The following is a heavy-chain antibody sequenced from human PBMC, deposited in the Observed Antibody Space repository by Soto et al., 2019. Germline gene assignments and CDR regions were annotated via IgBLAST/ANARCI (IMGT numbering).Heavy chain of an antibody. V-gene: IGHV3-33*01. J-gene: IGHJ3*02. CDR1: GFTFSSYG. D-gene: IGHD1-26*01. CDR2: IWYDGSNK. CDR3: ARDHGRELRNFAFDI. Sequence: QVQLVESGGGVVQPGRSLRLSCAASGFTFSSYGMHWVRQAPGKGLEWVAVIWYDGSNKYYADSVKGRFTISRDNSKNTLYLQMNSRRAEDTAVYYCARDHGRELRNFAFDIWGQGTMVTVSS.